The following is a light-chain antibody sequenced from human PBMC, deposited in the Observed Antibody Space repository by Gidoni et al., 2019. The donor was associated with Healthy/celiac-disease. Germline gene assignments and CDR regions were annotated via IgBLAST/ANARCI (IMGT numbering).Light chain of an antibody. CDR1: QSVSSN. Sequence: EIVSTQSSATLSVSPGERATLSCRASQSVSSNLAWYQQKPGQAPRLLIYGASTRATGIPARFSGSGSGTEFTLTISSLQSEDFAVYYCQQYNNWHPITFGQGTRLEIK. CDR3: QQYNNWHPIT. CDR2: GAS. V-gene: IGKV3-15*01. J-gene: IGKJ5*01.